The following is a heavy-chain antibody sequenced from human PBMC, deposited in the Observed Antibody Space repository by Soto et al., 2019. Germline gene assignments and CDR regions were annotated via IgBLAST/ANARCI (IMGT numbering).Heavy chain of an antibody. D-gene: IGHD5-18*01. CDR2: IAYDGGNK. CDR3: ASHLGAARNLGQVWPRRDF. J-gene: IGHJ4*02. Sequence: PGGSLRLSCAASGFSFSSYAMHWVRQAPGKGLEWLAVIAYDGGNKYYADSVKGRFTISRDNFKNILSLQMNSLRPEDTAVYYCASHLGAARNLGQVWPRRDFWGRGTLVTVSS. V-gene: IGHV3-30-3*01. CDR1: GFSFSSYA.